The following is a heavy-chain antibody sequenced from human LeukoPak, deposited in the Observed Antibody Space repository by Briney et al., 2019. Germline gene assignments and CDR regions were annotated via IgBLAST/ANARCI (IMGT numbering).Heavy chain of an antibody. CDR3: AREGVDASWYFDY. J-gene: IGHJ4*02. V-gene: IGHV4-34*01. Sequence: SKTLSLTCAVYGGSFSGYYWSWLRQPPGKGLEWVGEINHSGSTIYNPSLKSRVTISVDTSKNQFSLKLSSVTAADTAVYYCAREGVDASWYFDYWGQGTLVTVSS. CDR2: INHSGST. CDR1: GGSFSGYY. D-gene: IGHD2-2*01.